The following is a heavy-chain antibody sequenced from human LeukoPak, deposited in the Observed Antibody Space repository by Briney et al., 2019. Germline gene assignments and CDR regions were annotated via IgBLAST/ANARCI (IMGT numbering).Heavy chain of an antibody. J-gene: IGHJ4*02. V-gene: IGHV3-30*02. D-gene: IGHD1-1*01. CDR3: AKSYSQYNLYFDY. CDR2: IRYDGSNK. CDR1: GFTFSSYG. Sequence: PGGSLRLSCAASGFTFSSYGMHWVRQAPGKGLEWVAFIRYDGSNKYYADSVKGRFTISRDNSKNTLYLQMNSLRAEDTAVYYCAKSYSQYNLYFDYWGQGTLVTVSS.